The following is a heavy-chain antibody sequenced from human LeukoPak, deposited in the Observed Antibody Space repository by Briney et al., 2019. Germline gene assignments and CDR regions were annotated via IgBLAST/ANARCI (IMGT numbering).Heavy chain of an antibody. J-gene: IGHJ4*02. V-gene: IGHV3-33*01. D-gene: IGHD3-22*01. Sequence: GVSLRLSCAASGFTFSSYGRHWVRQAPGKGLEWVAVIWYDGSNKYDADSVKGRFTISRDNSKNTLYLQMNSLRAEDTAVYYCARDRLNYYDSSRYFDYWGQGTLVTVSS. CDR3: ARDRLNYYDSSRYFDY. CDR2: IWYDGSNK. CDR1: GFTFSSYG.